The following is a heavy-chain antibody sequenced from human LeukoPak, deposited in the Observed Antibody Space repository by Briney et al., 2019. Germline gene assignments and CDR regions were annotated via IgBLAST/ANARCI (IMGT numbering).Heavy chain of an antibody. Sequence: GGSLRLSCAASGFTFSSYAMHWVRRAPGKGLEWVAVISYDGNNKYYADSVKGRFTISRDNSKNTLYLQMNSLRAEDTAVYYCAKDRSSSGYYYFDYWGQGTLVTVSS. CDR1: GFTFSSYA. CDR3: AKDRSSSGYYYFDY. CDR2: ISYDGNNK. V-gene: IGHV3-30*18. D-gene: IGHD3-22*01. J-gene: IGHJ4*02.